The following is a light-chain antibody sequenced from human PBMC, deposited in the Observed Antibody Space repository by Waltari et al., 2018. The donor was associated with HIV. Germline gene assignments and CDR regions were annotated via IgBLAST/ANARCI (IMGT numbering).Light chain of an antibody. CDR2: RNN. J-gene: IGLJ2*01. CDR1: SSNIGRFY. V-gene: IGLV1-47*01. CDR3: AAWNDNLSGVV. Sequence: QSVLSQPPSASGTPGPRVTISCSGSSSNIGRFYVYWSRQVPGTTPQLPIYRNNQRPSGVPDRFSGSKSGTSASLAISGLRSEDEAYYYCAAWNDNLSGVVFGGGTELTVL.